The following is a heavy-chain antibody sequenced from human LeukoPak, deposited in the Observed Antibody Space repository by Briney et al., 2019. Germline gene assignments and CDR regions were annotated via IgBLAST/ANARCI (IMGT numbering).Heavy chain of an antibody. V-gene: IGHV1-2*02. Sequence: ASVKVSCKASGYTFIDDYMHWVRQAPGQGLEWMGWINPNSGSTNYAQKFQGRVTMTRDTSSSTAYMELSSVRSAEPALYSCLTSCVFWSGYFDSWGQRTLVTVSS. D-gene: IGHD3-3*01. CDR1: GYTFIDDY. CDR3: LTSCVFWSGYFDS. CDR2: INPNSGST. J-gene: IGHJ4*02.